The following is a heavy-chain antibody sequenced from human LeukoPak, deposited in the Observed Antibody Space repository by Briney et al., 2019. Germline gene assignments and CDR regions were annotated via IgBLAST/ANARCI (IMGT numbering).Heavy chain of an antibody. CDR1: GFTFSTYA. D-gene: IGHD4-23*01. CDR3: AKDRDYGFNSGNY. J-gene: IGHJ4*02. Sequence: GGSLRLSCAASGFTFSTYAMSWVRQAPGKGLEWVSGISSGGDNTYYADSVKGRFTMSRDNSKNTLYLHMNSLRAEDTAVYYYAKDRDYGFNSGNYWGQGTLVTVSS. V-gene: IGHV3-23*01. CDR2: ISSGGDNT.